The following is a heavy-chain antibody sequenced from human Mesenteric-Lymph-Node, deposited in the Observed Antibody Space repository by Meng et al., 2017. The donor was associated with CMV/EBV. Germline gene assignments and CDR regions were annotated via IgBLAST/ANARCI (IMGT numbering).Heavy chain of an antibody. J-gene: IGHJ6*02. CDR1: GFTFGDYY. Sequence: GESLKISCAASGFTFGDYYMSWIRQAPGKGLEWLSYISGSGTSVSYADSVKGRFTISRDNAKSSLYLQMNSLRADDTAVYYCARDPARSSWPYYYYGLDIWGQGTTVTVSS. D-gene: IGHD6-13*01. V-gene: IGHV3-11*01. CDR3: ARDPARSSWPYYYYGLDI. CDR2: ISGSGTSV.